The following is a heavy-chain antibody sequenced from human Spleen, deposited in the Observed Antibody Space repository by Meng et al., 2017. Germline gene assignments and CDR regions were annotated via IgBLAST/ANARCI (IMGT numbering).Heavy chain of an antibody. D-gene: IGHD6-13*01. CDR3: AKGLAGTAGVVDY. J-gene: IGHJ4*02. CDR2: ISGSGSTI. CDR1: GFTFSSYE. V-gene: IGHV3-48*03. Sequence: GESLKISCAASGFTFSSYEMNWVRQAPGKGLEWVSYISGSGSTIFYADSVKGRLTISRGNSKNTVSLQMNSLTAEDTAVYFCAKGLAGTAGVVDYWGQGTLVTVSS.